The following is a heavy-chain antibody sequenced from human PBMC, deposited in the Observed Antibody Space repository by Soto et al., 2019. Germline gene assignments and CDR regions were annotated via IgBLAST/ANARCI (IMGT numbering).Heavy chain of an antibody. J-gene: IGHJ4*02. CDR3: GRGGYGPSVDH. CDR1: RFTFSNYS. CDR2: IRSSSSHT. D-gene: IGHD5-18*01. Sequence: GGSLRLSCAASRFTFSNYSMNWVRQAPGKGLEWVSSIRSSSSHTYYADSVKGRFTISRDNAKSSLYLQMDSLRVDDTAVYYCGRGGYGPSVDHWGQGTLVTVSS. V-gene: IGHV3-21*06.